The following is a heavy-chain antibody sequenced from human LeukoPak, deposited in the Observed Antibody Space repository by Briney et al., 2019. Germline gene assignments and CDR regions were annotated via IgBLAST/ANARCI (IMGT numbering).Heavy chain of an antibody. D-gene: IGHD3-10*01. CDR3: ARDSARGYGSGSRVDY. Sequence: SQTLSLTCAISGDSVPSTSAAWNWIRQSPSGGLEWLGRTYYRSKWSNDYAISVRSRITINRDTSKNQFALQLNSVTPEDTAVYYCARDSARGYGSGSRVDYWGQGTLVTVSS. CDR2: TYYRSKWSN. J-gene: IGHJ4*02. V-gene: IGHV6-1*01. CDR1: GDSVPSTSAA.